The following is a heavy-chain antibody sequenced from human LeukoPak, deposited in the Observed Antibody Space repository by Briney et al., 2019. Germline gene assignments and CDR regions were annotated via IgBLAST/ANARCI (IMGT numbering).Heavy chain of an antibody. J-gene: IGHJ6*02. CDR1: GFTFSSYG. CDR3: ARVIDGMDV. V-gene: IGHV3-33*01. Sequence: GGSQRLSCAASGFTFSSYGMPWVRQAPGKGLEWVAVIWYDGSNKYYADSGKGRFTISRDNSKNTLYLQMNSLRAEDTAVYYCARVIDGMDVWGQGTTVTVSS. CDR2: IWYDGSNK.